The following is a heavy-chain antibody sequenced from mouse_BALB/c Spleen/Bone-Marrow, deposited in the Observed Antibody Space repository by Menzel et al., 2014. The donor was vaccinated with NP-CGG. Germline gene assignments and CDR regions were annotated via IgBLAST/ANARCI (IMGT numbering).Heavy chain of an antibody. CDR3: ARLGYYGSYAY. Sequence: AAEGVDFSIYWMSWVRQAPGKGLEWIGEINPDSSTINYTPSLKDKFIISRDNAKNTLYLQMSKVRSEDTALYYCARLGYYGSYAYWGQGTLVTVSA. CDR1: GVDFSIYW. D-gene: IGHD1-1*01. J-gene: IGHJ3*01. V-gene: IGHV4-1*02. CDR2: INPDSSTI.